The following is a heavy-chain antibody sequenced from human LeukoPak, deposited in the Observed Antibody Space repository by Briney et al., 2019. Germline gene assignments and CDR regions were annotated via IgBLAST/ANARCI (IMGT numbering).Heavy chain of an antibody. CDR2: ISDSGANT. CDR3: AKSMTLQWRGFFDL. J-gene: IGHJ2*01. CDR1: GFTFSTYA. V-gene: IGHV3-23*01. D-gene: IGHD6-19*01. Sequence: PGGSLRLSCAASGFTFSTYAMSWVRQAPGKGLEWVSTISDSGANTYYADSVRGRFTIPRGNSKNTLYLQKNSLRADDTAIYYCAKSMTLQWRGFFDLWGRGTHVTVSS.